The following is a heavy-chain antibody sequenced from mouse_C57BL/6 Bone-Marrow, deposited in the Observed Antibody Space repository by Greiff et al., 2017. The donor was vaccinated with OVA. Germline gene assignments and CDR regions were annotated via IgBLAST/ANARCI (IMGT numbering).Heavy chain of an antibody. J-gene: IGHJ1*03. CDR2: INPNNGGT. D-gene: IGHD2-4*01. CDR3: ARDYDDWYFDV. V-gene: IGHV1-26*01. Sequence: EVQLQQSGPELVKPGASVKISCKASGYTFTDYYMNWVKQSHGKSLEWIGDINPNNGGTSYNQKFKGKATLTVDKSSSTAYMELRSLTSEDSADYYCARDYDDWYFDVWGTGTTVTVSS. CDR1: GYTFTDYY.